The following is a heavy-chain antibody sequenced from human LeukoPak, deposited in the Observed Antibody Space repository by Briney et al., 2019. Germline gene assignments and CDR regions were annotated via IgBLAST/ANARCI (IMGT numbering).Heavy chain of an antibody. J-gene: IGHJ6*02. CDR2: INHSGST. D-gene: IGHD3-10*01. Sequence: SETLSLTCAVYGGSFSGYYWSWIRQPTGNGLEWIGEINHSGSTNYNPSLKSRVTISVDTSKNQFSLKLSSVTAADTAVYYCARGRLVLLWFGEYYYGMDVWGQGTTVTVSS. CDR3: ARGRLVLLWFGEYYYGMDV. CDR1: GGSFSGYY. V-gene: IGHV4-34*01.